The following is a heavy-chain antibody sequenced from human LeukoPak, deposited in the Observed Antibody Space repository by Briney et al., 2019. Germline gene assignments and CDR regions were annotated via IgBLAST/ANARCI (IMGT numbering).Heavy chain of an antibody. D-gene: IGHD1-20*01. V-gene: IGHV1-2*02. J-gene: IGHJ4*02. CDR2: INPNSGGT. CDR1: GYTFTGYY. CDR3: ARVWFEWYNWYHFDY. Sequence: ASVKVSCKASGYTFTGYYMHWVRQAPGQGLEWMGWINPNSGGTNYAQKFQGRVTITADESTSTAYMELSSLRSEDTAVYYCARVWFEWYNWYHFDYWGQGTLVTVSS.